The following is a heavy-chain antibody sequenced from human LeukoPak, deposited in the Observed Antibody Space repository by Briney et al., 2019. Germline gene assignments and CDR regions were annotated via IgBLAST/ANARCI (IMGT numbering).Heavy chain of an antibody. V-gene: IGHV1-18*01. Sequence: VASVKVSCKASGYTFTSYGISWVRQAPGQGLEWMGWISAYNGNTNYAQKLQGRVTMTTDTSTSTAYMELRSLRSDDTAVYYCARVRVVTAHDAFDIWGQGTMVTVSS. CDR1: GYTFTSYG. J-gene: IGHJ3*02. D-gene: IGHD2-21*02. CDR2: ISAYNGNT. CDR3: ARVRVVTAHDAFDI.